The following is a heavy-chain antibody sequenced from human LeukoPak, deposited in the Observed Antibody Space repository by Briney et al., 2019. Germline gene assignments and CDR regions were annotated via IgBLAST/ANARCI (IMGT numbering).Heavy chain of an antibody. D-gene: IGHD5-18*01. J-gene: IGHJ6*02. Sequence: GGSLRLSCAASGFIFSKYALHWVRQAPGKGLEWVAVVSFDGRSEYYADSVKGRFTISRDNSKNTLFLQMDSPRAEDTADYYCAKDRGYGDYYYGMDVWGQGTTVTVSS. V-gene: IGHV3-30*04. CDR3: AKDRGYGDYYYGMDV. CDR1: GFIFSKYA. CDR2: VSFDGRSE.